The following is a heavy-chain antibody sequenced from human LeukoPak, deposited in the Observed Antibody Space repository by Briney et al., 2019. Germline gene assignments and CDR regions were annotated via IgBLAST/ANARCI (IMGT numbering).Heavy chain of an antibody. Sequence: SETLSLTCTVSGGSISSYYWSWIRQPAGKGLEWIGRIYTSGSTNYNPSLKSRVTISVDTSKNQFSLKLSSETAVDTAVYYCARDSYGSGSYYPQGYYYYMDVWGKGTTVTVSS. V-gene: IGHV4-4*07. CDR2: IYTSGST. J-gene: IGHJ6*03. CDR1: GGSISSYY. CDR3: ARDSYGSGSYYPQGYYYYMDV. D-gene: IGHD3-10*01.